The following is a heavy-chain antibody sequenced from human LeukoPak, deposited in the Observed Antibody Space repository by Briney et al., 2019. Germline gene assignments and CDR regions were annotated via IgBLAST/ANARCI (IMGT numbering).Heavy chain of an antibody. Sequence: ASETLSLTCTVSGGSISSSSYYWGWLRQPPGKGLEWIGSIYYSGSTYYNPSLKSRFTISVDTSKNQFSLKLSSVTAADTAVYYCAREGWGITKNYFDYWGQGTLVTVSS. CDR3: AREGWGITKNYFDY. D-gene: IGHD3-10*01. CDR2: IYYSGST. V-gene: IGHV4-39*02. J-gene: IGHJ4*02. CDR1: GGSISSSSYY.